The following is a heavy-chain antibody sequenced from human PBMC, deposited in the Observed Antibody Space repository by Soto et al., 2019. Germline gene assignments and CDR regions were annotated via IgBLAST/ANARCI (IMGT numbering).Heavy chain of an antibody. CDR3: ARGSVVVVAAKEYNWFDP. V-gene: IGHV1-8*01. CDR1: GYTFTSYG. Sequence: ASVKVSCKASGYTFTSYGINWVRQATGQGLEWMGWMNPNSGNTGYAQKFQGRVTMTRNTSISTAYMELSSLRSEDTAVYYCARGSVVVVAAKEYNWFDPWGQGTLVTVSS. J-gene: IGHJ5*02. CDR2: MNPNSGNT. D-gene: IGHD2-15*01.